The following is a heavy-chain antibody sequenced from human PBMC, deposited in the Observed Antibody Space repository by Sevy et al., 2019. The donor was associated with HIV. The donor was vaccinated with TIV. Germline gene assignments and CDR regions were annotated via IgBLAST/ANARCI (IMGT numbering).Heavy chain of an antibody. D-gene: IGHD1-26*01. CDR2: IKQDGSEK. V-gene: IGHV3-7*01. Sequence: GSLRLSCAASGFTFSSYWMSWVRQAPGKGLEWVANIKQDGSEKYYVDSVKGRFTISRDNAKNSLYLQMNSLRAEDTAVYYCAREGPEWELIGGAVDYWGQGTLVTVSS. CDR3: AREGPEWELIGGAVDY. J-gene: IGHJ4*02. CDR1: GFTFSSYW.